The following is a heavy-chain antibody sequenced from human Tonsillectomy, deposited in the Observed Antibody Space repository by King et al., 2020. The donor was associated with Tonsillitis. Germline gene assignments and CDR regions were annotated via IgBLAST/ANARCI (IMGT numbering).Heavy chain of an antibody. Sequence: QLVQSGGGLVQPGGSLRLSCAASGFTFSSYAMSWVRQAPGKGLEWVSAISGSGGSTYYADSVKGRFTISRDNIKNTLYLQMNSLRAEDTAVYYCAKDDRHCSSTSCMNNWFDPWGQGTLVTVSS. D-gene: IGHD2-2*01. CDR1: GFTFSSYA. CDR2: ISGSGGST. V-gene: IGHV3-23*04. CDR3: AKDDRHCSSTSCMNNWFDP. J-gene: IGHJ5*02.